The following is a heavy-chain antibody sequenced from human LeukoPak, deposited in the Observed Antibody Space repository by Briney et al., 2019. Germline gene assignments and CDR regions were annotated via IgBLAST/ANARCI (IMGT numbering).Heavy chain of an antibody. Sequence: SETLSLTCTVSGGSISSSYWSSIRQPPGKGLEWIGYIHYSGNKNYTPTLRNRLTMSVDTSKNQFSLKLSSVTAADTAVYYCVRGYYDSSGSSNTFDIWGQGTMVTVSS. CDR2: IHYSGNK. V-gene: IGHV4-59*01. D-gene: IGHD3-22*01. CDR3: VRGYYDSSGSSNTFDI. CDR1: GGSISSSY. J-gene: IGHJ3*02.